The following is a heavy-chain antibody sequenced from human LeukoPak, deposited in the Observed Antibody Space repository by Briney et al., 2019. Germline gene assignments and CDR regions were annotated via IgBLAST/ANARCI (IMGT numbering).Heavy chain of an antibody. CDR2: IKEDGSMT. Sequence: PGGSLRLSCAASGFTFSTYWMTWVRQAPGKGLEWVAHIKEDGSMTRSIDSVKGRFTISRDNAKSSLYLQMNSLRAEDTALYYCARAGGYSYVTLSDYWGQGTLVTVSS. D-gene: IGHD5-18*01. CDR1: GFTFSTYW. J-gene: IGHJ4*02. CDR3: ARAGGYSYVTLSDY. V-gene: IGHV3-7*03.